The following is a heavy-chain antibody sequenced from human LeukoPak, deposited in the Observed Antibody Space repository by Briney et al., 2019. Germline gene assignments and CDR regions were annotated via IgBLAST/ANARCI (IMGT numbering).Heavy chain of an antibody. V-gene: IGHV4-59*08. J-gene: IGHJ3*02. CDR3: ATNRAGTYDRPFDI. CDR2: IYNSVTT. Sequence: PSETLSLTCTVSGGSISGYYWSWIRQPPGKRLEWIAYIYNSVTTNYNPSLKSRLTISVDTSENQISLKLSSVTATDTAVYFCATNRAGTYDRPFDIWGQGTMVTVSS. D-gene: IGHD1-26*01. CDR1: GGSISGYY.